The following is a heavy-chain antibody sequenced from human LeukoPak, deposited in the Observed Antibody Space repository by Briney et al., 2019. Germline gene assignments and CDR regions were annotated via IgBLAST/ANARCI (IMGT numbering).Heavy chain of an antibody. J-gene: IGHJ4*02. CDR1: GYTFTRYG. CDR3: ARAGAAVTTHFDL. D-gene: IGHD4-17*01. V-gene: IGHV1-18*01. CDR2: ISASNGNT. Sequence: ASVKVSCKASGYTFTRYGISWVRQAPGQGLEWMGWISASNGNTYYAQKIQGRVTMTTDTSTSTAYMELRSLKSDDTAVYYCARAGAAVTTHFDLWGQGTLVTVSS.